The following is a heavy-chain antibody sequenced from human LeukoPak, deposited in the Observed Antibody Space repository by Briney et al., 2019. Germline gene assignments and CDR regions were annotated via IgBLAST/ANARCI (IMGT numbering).Heavy chain of an antibody. D-gene: IGHD6-6*01. CDR2: INHSGST. J-gene: IGHJ6*02. CDR3: ARGFYISSSGRARYYYYGMDV. CDR1: GGSFSGYY. V-gene: IGHV4-34*01. Sequence: PSETLSLTCAVYGGSFSGYYWSWIRQPPGKGLECIGEINHSGSTNYNPSLKSRVTISVDTSKNQFSLKLSSVTAADSVVYYCARGFYISSSGRARYYYYGMDVWGQGTTVTVSS.